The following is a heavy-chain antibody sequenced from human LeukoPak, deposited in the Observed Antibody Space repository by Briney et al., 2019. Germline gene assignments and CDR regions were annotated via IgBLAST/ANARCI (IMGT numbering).Heavy chain of an antibody. CDR3: ARGYSSGWDMSINPEDPFDY. D-gene: IGHD6-19*01. J-gene: IGHJ4*02. V-gene: IGHV1-8*01. Sequence: ASVKVSCKASGYTFTSYDINWVRQATGQGLEWMGWMNPNSGNTGYAQKFQSRVTMTRNTSISTAYMELSSLRSEDTAVYYCARGYSSGWDMSINPEDPFDYWGQGTLVTVSS. CDR2: MNPNSGNT. CDR1: GYTFTSYD.